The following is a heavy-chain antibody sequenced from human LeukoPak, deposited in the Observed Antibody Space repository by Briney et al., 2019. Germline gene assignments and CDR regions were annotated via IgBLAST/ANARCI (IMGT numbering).Heavy chain of an antibody. Sequence: SETLSLTCTVSGDSINSGGYYWTWIRQHPGRGLEWIGYIYYSGSTYYNPSLRSRVTLSVDTSKNQFSLKLSSVTAADTAVYYCARERARPRRSFDYWGQGTLVTVSS. J-gene: IGHJ4*02. V-gene: IGHV4-31*03. CDR3: ARERARPRRSFDY. D-gene: IGHD3-10*01. CDR1: GDSINSGGYY. CDR2: IYYSGST.